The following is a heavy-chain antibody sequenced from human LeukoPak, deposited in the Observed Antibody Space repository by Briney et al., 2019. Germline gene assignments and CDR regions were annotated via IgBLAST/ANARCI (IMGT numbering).Heavy chain of an antibody. CDR2: ISSSDSGDSNI. CDR3: ARDHYYDSSGYSYGMDV. CDR1: GFTFSSYE. Sequence: GGSPRLSCVASGFTFSSYEMNWVRQAPGEGLEWVSYISSSDSGDSNIYYADSVKGRFTISRDDAKKSLYLQMNSLRAEDTAVYYCARDHYYDSSGYSYGMDVWSQGTTVTVSS. D-gene: IGHD3-22*01. V-gene: IGHV3-48*03. J-gene: IGHJ6*02.